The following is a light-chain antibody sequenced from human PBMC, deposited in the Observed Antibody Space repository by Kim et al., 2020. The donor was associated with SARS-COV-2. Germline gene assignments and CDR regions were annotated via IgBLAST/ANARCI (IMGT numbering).Light chain of an antibody. CDR2: DNN. V-gene: IGLV1-51*01. Sequence: GQKVTIACSGSGSNIGNNYVSGYQQLPGTAPKLLIYDNNARPSGIPDRFSGSKSGTSATLGITGLQTGDEADYYCGAWDSSLDALVFGGGTQLTVL. J-gene: IGLJ2*01. CDR1: GSNIGNNY. CDR3: GAWDSSLDALV.